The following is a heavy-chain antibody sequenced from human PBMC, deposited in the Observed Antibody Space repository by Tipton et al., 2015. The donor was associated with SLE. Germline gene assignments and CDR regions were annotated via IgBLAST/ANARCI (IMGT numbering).Heavy chain of an antibody. CDR3: ARSYYDILTGYYPYYFDY. CDR1: GGSISSGDYD. D-gene: IGHD3-9*01. J-gene: IGHJ4*02. V-gene: IGHV4-31*03. Sequence: TLSLTCTVSGGSISSGDYDWSWIRQHPGKGLEWIGYMYYSGSTYYNPSLKSRVSISGDTSKNQFSLKLSSVTAADTAVYYCARSYYDILTGYYPYYFDYWGQGTLVTVSS. CDR2: MYYSGST.